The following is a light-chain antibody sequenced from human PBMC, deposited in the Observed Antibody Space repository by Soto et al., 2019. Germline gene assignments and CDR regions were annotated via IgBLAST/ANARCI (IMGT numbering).Light chain of an antibody. CDR3: SSYTTSSTLI. CDR2: EVS. V-gene: IGLV2-14*01. CDR1: SSDVGAYNY. Sequence: QSALTQPASVSGSPGQSIAISCTGTSSDVGAYNYVSWYQRHPGQAPKPMIFEVSNRPSGVSNRFSGSKSGNTASLTVSGLQAEDEADYYCSSYTTSSTLIFGGGTKLTVL. J-gene: IGLJ2*01.